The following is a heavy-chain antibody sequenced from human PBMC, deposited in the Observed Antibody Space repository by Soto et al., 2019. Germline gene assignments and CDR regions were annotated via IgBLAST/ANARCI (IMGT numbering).Heavy chain of an antibody. CDR3: AIRTGQLAIISEFDGDWFFEV. J-gene: IGHJ2*01. V-gene: IGHV1-2*02. Sequence: GASVMVSCKASGYTFTDYYIHWVRQAPGQGLEWVGWINPDSGGTNLAQRFQGRVTMTSDTSINTAYMELSSLRSDDTAVYYCAIRTGQLAIISEFDGDWFFEVWGRGTLVTVSS. CDR2: INPDSGGT. D-gene: IGHD2-2*01. CDR1: GYTFTDYY.